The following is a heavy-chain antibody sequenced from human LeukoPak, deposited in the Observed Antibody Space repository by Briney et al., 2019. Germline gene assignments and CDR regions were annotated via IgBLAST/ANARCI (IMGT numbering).Heavy chain of an antibody. Sequence: SETLCLTCTVSGGSISSYYWSWIRQPPGKGLEWIGYIYYSGSTNYNPSLKSRVTISVDTSKNQFSLKLSSVTAADTAVYYCARHRLPGDSRLVLHFDYWGQGTLVTVSS. D-gene: IGHD5-24*01. J-gene: IGHJ4*02. CDR1: GGSISSYY. CDR3: ARHRLPGDSRLVLHFDY. CDR2: IYYSGST. V-gene: IGHV4-59*08.